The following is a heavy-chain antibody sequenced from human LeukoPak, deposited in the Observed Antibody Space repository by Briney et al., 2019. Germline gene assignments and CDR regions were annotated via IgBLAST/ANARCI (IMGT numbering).Heavy chain of an antibody. V-gene: IGHV5-10-1*01. D-gene: IGHD3-22*01. CDR1: GYRFTSYW. J-gene: IGHJ1*01. Sequence: GESLKISCKGSGYRFTSYWISWVRQMPGKGLEWMGRIDPSDSFTNYSPSFQGHVTISADKSINTSYLRWSSLKASDTAMYYCARFSPPYFSDSSGYSEYFHHWGQGTLVTVSS. CDR2: IDPSDSFT. CDR3: ARFSPPYFSDSSGYSEYFHH.